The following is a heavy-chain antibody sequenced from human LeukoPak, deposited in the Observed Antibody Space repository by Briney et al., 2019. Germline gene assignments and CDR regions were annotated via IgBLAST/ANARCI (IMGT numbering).Heavy chain of an antibody. CDR2: VSGYNRNT. CDR1: GYTFTTYG. J-gene: IGHJ4*02. Sequence: ASVKVSCKASGYTFTTYGITWVRQAPGQGLEWMGWVSGYNRNTYYAQKFRGRLTLTTDTSTNTAYMELGNLRSDDTAVYYCARGAGGTIDYWGQGTLVTVSS. D-gene: IGHD3-16*01. V-gene: IGHV1-18*01. CDR3: ARGAGGTIDY.